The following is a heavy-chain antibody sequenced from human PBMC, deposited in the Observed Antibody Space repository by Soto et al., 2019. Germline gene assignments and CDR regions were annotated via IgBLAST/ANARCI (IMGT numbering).Heavy chain of an antibody. V-gene: IGHV4-61*01. Sequence: SETLSLTCTVSGGSVSSSSYYWSWTRHPPGKGLEWIGYIYYSGSTNYNPSLKSRVTISVDTSKNQFSLKLSSVTAADTAVCYCAGLPITYYCFRLDVWGQGTTVTVSS. CDR2: IYYSGST. D-gene: IGHD5-12*01. CDR1: GGSVSSSSYY. J-gene: IGHJ6*02. CDR3: AGLPITYYCFRLDV.